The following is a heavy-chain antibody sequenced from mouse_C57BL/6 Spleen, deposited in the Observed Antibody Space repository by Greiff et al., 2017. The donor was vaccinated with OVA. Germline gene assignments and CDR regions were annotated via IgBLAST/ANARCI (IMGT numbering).Heavy chain of an antibody. CDR3: ARQSGKTFAY. CDR2: ISGGGGNT. D-gene: IGHD1-3*01. Sequence: EVKLMESGGGLVKPGGSLKLSCAASGFTFSSYTMSWVRQTPEKRLEWVATISGGGGNTYYPDSVKGRFTISRDNAKNTLYLQMSSLRSEDTALYYCARQSGKTFAYWGQGTLVTVSA. J-gene: IGHJ3*01. CDR1: GFTFSSYT. V-gene: IGHV5-9*01.